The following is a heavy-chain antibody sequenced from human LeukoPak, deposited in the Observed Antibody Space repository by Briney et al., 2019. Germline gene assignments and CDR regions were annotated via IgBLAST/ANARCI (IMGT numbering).Heavy chain of an antibody. CDR2: ISAYNGNT. D-gene: IGHD3-10*01. J-gene: IGHJ4*02. Sequence: ASVKVSCKASGYTFTSYGISWVRQAPGQGLEWMGWISAYNGNTNYAQKLQGRVTMTTDTSTSTAYMDLRSLRSDDTAVYYCARVPDYGSGSYPSLLFDYWGQGTLVTVSS. V-gene: IGHV1-18*01. CDR3: ARVPDYGSGSYPSLLFDY. CDR1: GYTFTSYG.